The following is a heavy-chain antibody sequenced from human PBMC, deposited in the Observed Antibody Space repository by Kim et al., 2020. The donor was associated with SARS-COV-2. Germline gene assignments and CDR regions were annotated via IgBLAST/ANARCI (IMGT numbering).Heavy chain of an antibody. Sequence: GGSLRLSCAASGFSLTTYYMHWVRQVPGQGLVWVSRLRRDGTTVDYAASVRGRFTISRDNAKNTLSLQMSSLRAEDTAVYYCVRSTEAWDSNLWRRGTLV. CDR3: VRSTEAWDSNL. CDR2: LRRDGTTV. J-gene: IGHJ2*01. V-gene: IGHV3-74*01. CDR1: GFSLTTYY.